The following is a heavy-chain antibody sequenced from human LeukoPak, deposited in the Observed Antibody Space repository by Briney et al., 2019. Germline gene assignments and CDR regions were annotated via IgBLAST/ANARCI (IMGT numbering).Heavy chain of an antibody. D-gene: IGHD3-10*01. J-gene: IGHJ4*02. CDR1: GMTFTNAW. CDR3: TTDPVGIYDAVC. V-gene: IGHV3-15*01. Sequence: GGSLRLSCSVSGMTFTNAWMTWVRQAPGKGLEWVARIKSKVRGGTSDYAAPVKGIFSISRDDSEKKLYLQMNNLKSEDTALYYCTTDPVGIYDAVCWGEGTLVTVSS. CDR2: IKSKVRGGTS.